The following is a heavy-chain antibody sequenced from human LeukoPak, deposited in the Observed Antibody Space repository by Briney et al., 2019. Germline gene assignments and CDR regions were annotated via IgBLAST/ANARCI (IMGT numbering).Heavy chain of an antibody. Sequence: PGGSLRLSCAASGFTFSSYGMHWVRQAPGKGLEWVAIISYDGSNKYYTDSVKGRFTISRDNPKNTLYLQMNSLRAEDTAVYYCAKGGGSGTYRELKDAFDIWGLGTLVTVSS. J-gene: IGHJ3*02. CDR3: AKGGGSGTYRELKDAFDI. CDR1: GFTFSSYG. V-gene: IGHV3-30*18. CDR2: ISYDGSNK. D-gene: IGHD3-10*01.